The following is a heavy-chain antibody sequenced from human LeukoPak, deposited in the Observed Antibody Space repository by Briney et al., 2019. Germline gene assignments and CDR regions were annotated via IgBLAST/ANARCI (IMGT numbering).Heavy chain of an antibody. CDR3: ARDPYGSNWFDP. V-gene: IGHV4-59*01. Sequence: SETLSLTCTVSGGSISSYYWSWIRQPPGKGLEWIGYIYYSGSTNYNPSLKSRVTISVGTSKNQFSLKLSSVTAADTAVYYCARDPYGSNWFDPWGQGTLVTVSS. CDR2: IYYSGST. J-gene: IGHJ5*02. CDR1: GGSISSYY. D-gene: IGHD3-10*01.